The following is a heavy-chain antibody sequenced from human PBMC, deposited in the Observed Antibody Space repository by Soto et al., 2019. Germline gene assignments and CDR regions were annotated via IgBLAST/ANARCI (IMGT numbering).Heavy chain of an antibody. Sequence: ASVKVSCKASGYTLTSYGISWVRQAPGQGLEWMGWISAYNGNTNYAQKLQGRVTMTTDTSTSTAYMELRSLRSDETAVYYCARDARITIFGVVTDYYGMDVWGQGTTVTVSS. CDR2: ISAYNGNT. D-gene: IGHD3-3*01. CDR3: ARDARITIFGVVTDYYGMDV. V-gene: IGHV1-18*04. CDR1: GYTLTSYG. J-gene: IGHJ6*02.